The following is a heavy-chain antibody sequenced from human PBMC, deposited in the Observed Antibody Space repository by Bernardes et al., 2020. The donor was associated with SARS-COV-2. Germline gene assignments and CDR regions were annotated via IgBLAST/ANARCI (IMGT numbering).Heavy chain of an antibody. V-gene: IGHV3-7*01. CDR3: ARDLGPDQLLCDCYYGMDV. D-gene: IGHD2-2*01. Sequence: GGSLRLSCAASGFTFSSYWMSWVRQAPGKGLEWVANIKQDGSEKYYVDSVKGRFTISRDNAKNSLYLQMNGLRAEDTAVYYCARDLGPDQLLCDCYYGMDVWGQGTTVTVSS. CDR1: GFTFSSYW. J-gene: IGHJ6*02. CDR2: IKQDGSEK.